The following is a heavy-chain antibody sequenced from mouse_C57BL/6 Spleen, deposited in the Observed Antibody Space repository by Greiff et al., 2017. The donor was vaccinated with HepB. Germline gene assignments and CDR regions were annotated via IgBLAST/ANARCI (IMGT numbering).Heavy chain of an antibody. J-gene: IGHJ4*01. D-gene: IGHD3-1*01. CDR1: GFTFSSYA. CDR2: ISDGGSYT. CDR3: ARDRDAMDY. Sequence: EVNLVESGGGLVKPGGSLKLSCAASGFTFSSYAMSWVRQTPEKRLEWVATISDGGSYTYYPDNVKGRFTISRDNAKNNLYLQMSHLKSEDTAMYYCARDRDAMDYWGQGTSVTVSS. V-gene: IGHV5-4*01.